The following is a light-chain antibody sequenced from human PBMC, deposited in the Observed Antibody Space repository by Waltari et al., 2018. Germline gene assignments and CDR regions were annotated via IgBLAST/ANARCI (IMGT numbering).Light chain of an antibody. Sequence: QSVLTQPPSVSGTPGQRVTISSTGSPSNIGAGHDVRCYQHLPATAPKLLIYGNNNRPSGVPDRFSGSKSGTSASLAITGLQADDEADYFCQSFDNMLSGGVVFGGGTKLAVL. J-gene: IGLJ2*01. CDR1: PSNIGAGHD. CDR3: QSFDNMLSGGVV. V-gene: IGLV1-40*01. CDR2: GNN.